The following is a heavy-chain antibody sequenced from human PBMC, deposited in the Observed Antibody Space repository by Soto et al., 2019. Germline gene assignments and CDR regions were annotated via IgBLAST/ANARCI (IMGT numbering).Heavy chain of an antibody. D-gene: IGHD2-15*01. CDR3: ARDRDIAYDLEGGFYYSGMDV. CDR1: TSTFTSHH. J-gene: IGHJ6*02. Sequence: GASVKVSCKADTSTFTSHHLHWVRQAPGQGLEWMGIINPTGGSTSYAQSFQGRVTVTSDTSTNTVDMELNSLRAEDTAVYYCARDRDIAYDLEGGFYYSGMDVWGQGTTVTVSS. V-gene: IGHV1-46*01. CDR2: INPTGGST.